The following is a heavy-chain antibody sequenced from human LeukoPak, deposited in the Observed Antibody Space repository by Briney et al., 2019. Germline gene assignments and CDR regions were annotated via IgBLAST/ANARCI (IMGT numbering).Heavy chain of an antibody. D-gene: IGHD1-26*01. Sequence: GGSLRLSCVASGFTFSIHGMNWVRQAPGKGLEWVSAITIGTITYYADSENRRFTISRATSKNTLYLHINSLTAEDTTVHYCAKATIISIVGATLIFDYWGQGTLVSVSS. CDR2: ITIGTIT. CDR3: AKATIISIVGATLIFDY. J-gene: IGHJ4*02. CDR1: GFTFSIHG. V-gene: IGHV3-23*01.